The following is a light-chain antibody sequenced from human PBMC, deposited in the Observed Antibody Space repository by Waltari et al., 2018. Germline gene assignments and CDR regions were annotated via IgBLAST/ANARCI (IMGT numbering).Light chain of an antibody. CDR3: QQYDSLTLLT. CDR2: DVS. Sequence: DIEMTQSPSSLSASVGEKVPITCRASQDISNHLSWFQQKPGKAPKLLIYDVSKLETGVASRCSGGGSRADVTLIINGVQAEDVATYYCQQYDSLTLLTFGQGTRLE. CDR1: QDISNH. J-gene: IGKJ5*01. V-gene: IGKV1-33*01.